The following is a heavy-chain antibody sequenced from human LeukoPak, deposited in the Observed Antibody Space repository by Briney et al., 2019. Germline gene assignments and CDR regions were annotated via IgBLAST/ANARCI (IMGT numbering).Heavy chain of an antibody. V-gene: IGHV3-21*01. J-gene: IGHJ4*02. Sequence: NAGGSLRLSCAPSALTFSRYSINWVRQAPGKGLEWVSSISSSSSYIYYADSVKGRFTISRDNAKNSLYLQMNSLRAEDTAVYYCARESVGTVTSDYWGQGTLVTVSS. CDR1: ALTFSRYS. CDR3: ARESVGTVTSDY. CDR2: ISSSSSYI. D-gene: IGHD4-17*01.